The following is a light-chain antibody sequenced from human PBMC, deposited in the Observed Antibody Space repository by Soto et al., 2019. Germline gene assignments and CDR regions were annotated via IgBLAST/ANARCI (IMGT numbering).Light chain of an antibody. CDR2: YDS. Sequence: SYELTQPPSVSVAPGKTARITCGGNKIGSKSVHWYQQKPGQAPVLVIYYDSDRPSRIPERFSGSNSGNTATLTISRVEAGDEADYYCQVWVSSSDHVVFGGGTKLTVL. CDR3: QVWVSSSDHVV. J-gene: IGLJ2*01. CDR1: KIGSKS. V-gene: IGLV3-21*04.